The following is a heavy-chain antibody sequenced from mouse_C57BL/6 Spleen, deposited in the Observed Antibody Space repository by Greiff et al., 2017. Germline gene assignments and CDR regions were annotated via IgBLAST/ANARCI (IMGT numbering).Heavy chain of an antibody. V-gene: IGHV1-26*01. D-gene: IGHD2-2*01. J-gene: IGHJ3*01. CDR3: ARSALYGYDGAWFAY. CDR2: INPNNGGT. Sequence: EVQLQQSGPELVKPGASVKISCKASGYTFTDYYMNWVKQSHGKSLEWIGDINPNNGGTSYNQKFKGKATLTVDKSSSTAYMELRSLTSEDSAVYYCARSALYGYDGAWFAYWGQGTLVTVSA. CDR1: GYTFTDYY.